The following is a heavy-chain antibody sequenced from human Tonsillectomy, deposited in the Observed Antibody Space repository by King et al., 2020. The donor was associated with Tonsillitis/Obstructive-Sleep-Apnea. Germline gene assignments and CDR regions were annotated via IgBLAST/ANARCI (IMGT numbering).Heavy chain of an antibody. V-gene: IGHV3-30*18. D-gene: IGHD4-17*01. CDR1: GFTFSSYG. CDR3: AKAPNYGDYGSWWYFAP. CDR2: ISYDGSNK. J-gene: IGHJ2*01. Sequence: QLVQSGGGVVQPGRSLRISCAASGFTFSSYGMHWVRQAPGKGLEWVAGISYDGSNKYYADSVKGRFTISRDNSKSTLDLQMNSLRFEDTAVYYCAKAPNYGDYGSWWYFAPWGRGTLFTVSS.